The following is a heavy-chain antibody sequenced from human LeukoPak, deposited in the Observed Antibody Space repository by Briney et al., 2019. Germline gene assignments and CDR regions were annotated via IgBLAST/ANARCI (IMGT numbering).Heavy chain of an antibody. J-gene: IGHJ4*02. V-gene: IGHV4-59*01. D-gene: IGHD2-2*01. CDR3: ARSGYQLLSGPFDY. CDR2: IYYSGST. CDR1: GGSISSYY. Sequence: SSETLSLTRTVSGGSISSYYWSWIRQPPGKGLEWIGYIYYSGSTNYNPSLKSRVTISVNTSKNQFSLKLSSVTAADTAVYYCARSGYQLLSGPFDYWGQGTLVTVSS.